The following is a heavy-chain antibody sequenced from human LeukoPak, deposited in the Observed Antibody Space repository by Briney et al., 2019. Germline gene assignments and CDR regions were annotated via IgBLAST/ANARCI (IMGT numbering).Heavy chain of an antibody. D-gene: IGHD6-19*01. J-gene: IGHJ4*02. CDR2: ISYDGSNK. V-gene: IGHV3-30*04. Sequence: PGGSLRLSCAASGFTFSSYAMHWVRQAPGKGLEWVAVISYDGSNKYYADSVKGRFTISRDNSKNTLYLQMNSLRAEDTAVYYCARGPKPSGWFSYPDYWGQGTLVTVSS. CDR3: ARGPKPSGWFSYPDY. CDR1: GFTFSSYA.